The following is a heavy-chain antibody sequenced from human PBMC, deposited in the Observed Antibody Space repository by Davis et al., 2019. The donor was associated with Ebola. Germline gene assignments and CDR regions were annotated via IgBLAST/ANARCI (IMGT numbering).Heavy chain of an antibody. J-gene: IGHJ4*02. CDR3: ANLAGYYYDSSGYYRTSYYFDY. CDR1: GFTFSSYW. CDR2: IKQDGSEN. Sequence: GESLKISCAASGFTFSSYWMSWVRQAPGKGLEWVANIKQDGSENYYVDSVKGRFTISRDNAKNSLYLQMNSLRAEDTAVYYCANLAGYYYDSSGYYRTSYYFDYWGQGTLVTVSS. V-gene: IGHV3-7*01. D-gene: IGHD3-22*01.